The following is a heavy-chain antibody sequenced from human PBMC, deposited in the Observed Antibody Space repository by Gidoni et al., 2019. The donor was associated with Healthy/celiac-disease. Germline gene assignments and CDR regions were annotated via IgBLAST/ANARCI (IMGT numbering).Heavy chain of an antibody. CDR2: IYHTGST. J-gene: IGHJ4*02. Sequence: QVQLQESGPGLVKPSGTLSLTCAVSGGSISSNNWWSWVRQPPGKGLEWIGEIYHTGSTNYNPSLKSRVTISVDKSKNQFSLKLSSVTAADTAVYYCARAWIRQWLAQLYFDYWGQGTLVTVSS. D-gene: IGHD6-19*01. CDR3: ARAWIRQWLAQLYFDY. V-gene: IGHV4-4*02. CDR1: GGSISSNNW.